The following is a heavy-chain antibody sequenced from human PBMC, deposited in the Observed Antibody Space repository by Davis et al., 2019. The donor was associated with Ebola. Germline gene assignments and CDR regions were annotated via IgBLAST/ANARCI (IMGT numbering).Heavy chain of an antibody. CDR2: IFYSGNT. J-gene: IGHJ4*02. V-gene: IGHV4-59*02. Sequence: PSETLSLTCTVSGDSVSDYYWNWIRQSPGKGLEWLAYIFYSGNTNHNPSLKGRVAMSVDTSKRQFSLRLSSVTAADTAVYYCARGVYGAYFDNWGQGTLVTVSS. CDR3: ARGVYGAYFDN. CDR1: GDSVSDYY. D-gene: IGHD4-17*01.